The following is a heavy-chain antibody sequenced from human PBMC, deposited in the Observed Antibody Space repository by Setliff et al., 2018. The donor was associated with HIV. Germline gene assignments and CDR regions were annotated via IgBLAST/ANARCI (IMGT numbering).Heavy chain of an antibody. V-gene: IGHV3-30*04. Sequence: PGESLTISCAVSGFTFSNYAMHWVRQASGKGPEWVAVISYDGNYKYYSDSVKGRFTISRDNSKNTLYLQMDSLRPKDTAAYYCARAPSWQRQVDFWGQGTLVTVSS. D-gene: IGHD6-25*01. CDR1: GFTFSNYA. J-gene: IGHJ4*02. CDR2: ISYDGNYK. CDR3: ARAPSWQRQVDF.